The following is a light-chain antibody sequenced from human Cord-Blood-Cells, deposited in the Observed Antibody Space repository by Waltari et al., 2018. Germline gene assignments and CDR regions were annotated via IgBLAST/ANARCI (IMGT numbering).Light chain of an antibody. CDR3: QQYGSSPGWT. J-gene: IGKJ1*01. CDR2: GAS. Sequence: EIVLTQSPGTLSLSPGERATLSCRASQSVSSSYLAWYQQKPGQAPRLLIYGASSRATGIPDRCSGSGSGTDFSLTISRLEPEGSAVYYCQQYGSSPGWTFGQGTKVEIK. CDR1: QSVSSSY. V-gene: IGKV3-20*01.